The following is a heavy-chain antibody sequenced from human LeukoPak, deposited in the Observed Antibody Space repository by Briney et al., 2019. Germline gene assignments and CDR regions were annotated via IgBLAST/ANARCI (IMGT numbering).Heavy chain of an antibody. Sequence: GGSLRLSCAASGFTFSRSVTNWVRQAPGKGLEWVSSITGSSSYIYYADSVKGRFTISRDNAKNSLYLQMNSLRAEDTAVYYCARDPYCRNGVCCISFGMDVWGQGTTVTVSS. V-gene: IGHV3-21*01. CDR1: GFTFSRSV. J-gene: IGHJ6*02. CDR3: ARDPYCRNGVCCISFGMDV. CDR2: ITGSSSYI. D-gene: IGHD2-8*01.